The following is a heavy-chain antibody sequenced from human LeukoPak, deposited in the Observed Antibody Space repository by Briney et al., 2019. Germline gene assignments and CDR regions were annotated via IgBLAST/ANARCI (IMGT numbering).Heavy chain of an antibody. V-gene: IGHV3-48*01. Sequence: GGSLRLSCAASGFTFSSYSMDWVRQAPGKGLEWVSYISSSSSSMYYADSVKGRFTISRDNAKNSLYLQMNSLRVEDTAVYYCARSRSGWYFDYWGQGSLVTVSS. CDR3: ARSRSGWYFDY. CDR1: GFTFSSYS. J-gene: IGHJ4*02. CDR2: ISSSSSSM. D-gene: IGHD6-19*01.